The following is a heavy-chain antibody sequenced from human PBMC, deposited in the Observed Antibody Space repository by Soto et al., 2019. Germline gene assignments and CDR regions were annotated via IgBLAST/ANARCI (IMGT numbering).Heavy chain of an antibody. Sequence: EVQLVEAGGGLVQPGGSLRLSCAASGFTVSSSYMSWVRQAPGKGLEWVSVIYSGGSTYYADSVKGRFTISRDNSKNTLYLQMNSLRAEDTAVYYCALYSSSLYRDIGYWGQGSRVTGSS. J-gene: IGHJ4*02. V-gene: IGHV3-66*01. D-gene: IGHD6-13*01. CDR3: ALYSSSLYRDIGY. CDR1: GFTVSSSY. CDR2: IYSGGST.